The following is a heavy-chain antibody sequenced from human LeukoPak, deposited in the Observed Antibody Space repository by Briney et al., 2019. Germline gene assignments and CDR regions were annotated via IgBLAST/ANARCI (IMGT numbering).Heavy chain of an antibody. Sequence: PGGSLRLSCAASGFSFSTYVMNWVRQAPGKGLEWVSSISSSSSYIYYADSVKGRFTISRDNAKNSLYLQMNSLRAEDTAVYYCARGRTPQLAGRGDFDYWGQGTLVTVSS. V-gene: IGHV3-21*01. CDR2: ISSSSSYI. CDR1: GFSFSTYV. CDR3: ARGRTPQLAGRGDFDY. J-gene: IGHJ4*02. D-gene: IGHD6-6*01.